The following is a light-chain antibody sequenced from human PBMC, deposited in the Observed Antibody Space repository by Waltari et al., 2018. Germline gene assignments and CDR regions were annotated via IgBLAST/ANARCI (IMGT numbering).Light chain of an antibody. CDR1: QGISSY. V-gene: IGKV1-8*01. CDR3: QQYYNYPLT. Sequence: LMTQSPSSVPASTGDRVTITCRASQGISSYLAWFQQKPGKAPKLLIYAASSLQSGVPSRFSGSGSGTDFTLTISCLQSEDLATYFCQQYYNYPLTFGGGTKVEIK. CDR2: AAS. J-gene: IGKJ4*01.